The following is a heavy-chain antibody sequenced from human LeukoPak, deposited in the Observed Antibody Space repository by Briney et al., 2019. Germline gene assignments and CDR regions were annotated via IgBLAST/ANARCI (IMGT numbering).Heavy chain of an antibody. Sequence: SVKVSCKASGGTFSSYAISWVRQAPGQGLEWMGRIIPIFGIANYAQKFQGRVTITADKSTSTAYMELSSLRSEDTAVYYCARLGAYSGSYQTYNWSDPWGQGTLVTVSS. D-gene: IGHD1-26*01. CDR3: ARLGAYSGSYQTYNWSDP. V-gene: IGHV1-69*04. CDR1: GGTFSSYA. CDR2: IIPIFGIA. J-gene: IGHJ5*02.